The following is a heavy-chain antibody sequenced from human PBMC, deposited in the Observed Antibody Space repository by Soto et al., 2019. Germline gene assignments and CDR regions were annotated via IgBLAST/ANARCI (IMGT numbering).Heavy chain of an antibody. CDR1: GYSFTDYY. J-gene: IGHJ5*02. CDR3: ARVGPTGWFDP. Sequence: QVHRVQSGAEVKKPGASVKVSCKASGYSFTDYYMHWVRQAPGKGLEWMGWINTKTGGTNYAQRVQGRVTMTGDTSINTAYMELSRLRSDDTAVYYCARVGPTGWFDPWGQGTVVTVSS. CDR2: INTKTGGT. V-gene: IGHV1-2*02.